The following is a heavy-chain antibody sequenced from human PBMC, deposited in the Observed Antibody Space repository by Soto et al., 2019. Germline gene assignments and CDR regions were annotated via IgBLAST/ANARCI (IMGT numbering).Heavy chain of an antibody. CDR1: Y. CDR3: ARVRTGVTATRKYGMDV. J-gene: IGHJ6*02. D-gene: IGHD2-21*02. V-gene: IGHV4-34*12. Sequence: YWSLILQPPGKGLEWIGEIIHCVSTNYTPSLERRVTISLDTYKNQFSLKVSSVIAADTAVYYCARVRTGVTATRKYGMDVWGQGTTVTVSS. CDR2: IIHCVST.